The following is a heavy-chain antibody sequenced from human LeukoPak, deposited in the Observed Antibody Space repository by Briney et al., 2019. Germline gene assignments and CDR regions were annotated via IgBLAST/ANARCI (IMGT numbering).Heavy chain of an antibody. J-gene: IGHJ4*02. CDR2: ISSSSSYI. D-gene: IGHD5-18*01. V-gene: IGHV3-21*01. CDR1: GFTFSSYS. CDR3: ARDGPVDTAMVRLDY. Sequence: GGSLRLSCAASGFTFSSYSMNWVRQAPGKGLEWVSSISSSSSYIYYADSVKGRFTISRDNAKNSLYLQMNSLRAEDTAVYYCARDGPVDTAMVRLDYWGQGTLVTVSS.